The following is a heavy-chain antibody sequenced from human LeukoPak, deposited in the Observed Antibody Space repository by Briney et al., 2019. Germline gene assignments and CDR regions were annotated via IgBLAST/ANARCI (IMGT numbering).Heavy chain of an antibody. V-gene: IGHV4-39*01. CDR3: ATWDSGRYSQIDN. D-gene: IGHD1-26*01. CDR2: IYYAGDT. CDR1: GGPVGSSSYY. J-gene: IGHJ4*02. Sequence: NPSETLSLTCTVSGGPVGSSSYYWGWVRQSPEKGLECIGTIYYAGDTYYNPSLESRLTISVDTSKNQFSLKLRSVTAADTAVYYCATWDSGRYSQIDNWGQGTLVTVSS.